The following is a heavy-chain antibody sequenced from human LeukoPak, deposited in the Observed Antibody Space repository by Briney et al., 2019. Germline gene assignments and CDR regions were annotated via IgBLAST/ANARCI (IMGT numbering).Heavy chain of an antibody. D-gene: IGHD6-13*01. Sequence: ASVKVSCTASGYTFTGYYMHWVRQAPGQGLEWMGWINPNSGGTNYAQKFQGWVTMTRDTSISTAYMELSRLRSDDTAVYYCASSSYSSSWYPHYYGMDVWGQGTTVTVSS. CDR2: INPNSGGT. CDR3: ASSSYSSSWYPHYYGMDV. J-gene: IGHJ6*02. V-gene: IGHV1-2*04. CDR1: GYTFTGYY.